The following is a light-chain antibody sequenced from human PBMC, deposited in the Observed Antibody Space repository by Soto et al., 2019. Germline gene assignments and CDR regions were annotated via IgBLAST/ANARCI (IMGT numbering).Light chain of an antibody. V-gene: IGKV3D-20*02. J-gene: IGKJ5*01. CDR1: QTVRNNY. CDR2: DAS. Sequence: EFVLTPSPGTLSLSPVERATLSCRASQTVRNNYLAWYQQKPGQAPRLLIYDASSRATGIPDRFSGGGSGTDFTLTISRLEPEDFAAYYCQQSYSAPITFGQGTRLEIK. CDR3: QQSYSAPIT.